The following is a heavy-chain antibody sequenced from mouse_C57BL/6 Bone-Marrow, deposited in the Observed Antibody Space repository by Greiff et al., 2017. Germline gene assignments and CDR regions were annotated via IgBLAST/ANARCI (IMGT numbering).Heavy chain of an antibody. V-gene: IGHV1-69*01. J-gene: IGHJ4*01. Sequence: QVQLKQPGAELVMPGASVKLSCKASGYTFTSYWMHWVKQRPGQGLEWIGEIDPSDSYTNYNQKFKGKSTLTVDKSSSTAYMQLSSLTSEYSAVYYYARRGIYYNYDDAMDYWGQGTSVTVSS. CDR2: IDPSDSYT. CDR3: ARRGIYYNYDDAMDY. CDR1: GYTFTSYW. D-gene: IGHD2-4*01.